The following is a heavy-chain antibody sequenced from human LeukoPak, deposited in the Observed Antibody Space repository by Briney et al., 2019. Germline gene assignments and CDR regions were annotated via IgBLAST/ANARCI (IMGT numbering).Heavy chain of an antibody. J-gene: IGHJ4*02. CDR2: IYTSGST. D-gene: IGHD2-15*01. CDR1: GGSISGGSYY. CDR3: ARDGGGYSTGS. V-gene: IGHV4-61*02. Sequence: PSETLSLTCTVSGGSISGGSYYWSWIRQPAGKGLEWIGRIYTSGSTNYNPSLKSRVAISVDTSKNQFSLKLSSVTAADTAVYYCARDGGGYSTGSWGQGTLVTVSS.